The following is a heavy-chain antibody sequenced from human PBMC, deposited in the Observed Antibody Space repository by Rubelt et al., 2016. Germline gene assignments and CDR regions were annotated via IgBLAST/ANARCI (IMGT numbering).Heavy chain of an antibody. CDR3: ARDYGE. Sequence: EVQLVDSGGGLVQPGGSLRLSCVASGFSFSTSWMSWVRRAPGRGLEWVANIKEDGTSTYYLDSVKGRFTVSRDNAKNSRDWQMGNLRVEDTAVYYCARDYGEWGQGILVTVSS. J-gene: IGHJ4*02. CDR2: IKEDGTST. CDR1: GFSFSTSW. V-gene: IGHV3-7*03. D-gene: IGHD4-17*01.